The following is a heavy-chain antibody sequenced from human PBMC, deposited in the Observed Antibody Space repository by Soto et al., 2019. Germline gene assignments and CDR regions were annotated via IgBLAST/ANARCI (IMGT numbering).Heavy chain of an antibody. D-gene: IGHD6-19*01. CDR2: IWYDGSQK. V-gene: IGHV3-33*01. J-gene: IGHJ4*02. CDR1: GFSFSDYG. CDR3: ARGWFRSGGDFDS. Sequence: QVQLVESGGGVGQPGRSLRLSCAASGFSFSDYGMHWVRQAPGKGLEWVAVIWYDGSQKYYTDSVRGRFTISRDNSKKTLYLQMNSLRAEDTAVYYCARGWFRSGGDFDSWGQGALVSVSS.